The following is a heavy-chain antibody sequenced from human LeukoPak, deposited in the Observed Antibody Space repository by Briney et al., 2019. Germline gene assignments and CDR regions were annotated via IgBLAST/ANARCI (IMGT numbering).Heavy chain of an antibody. Sequence: WGALRLSCAASGFTFSFYTMSWVRQAPGKGLEWVSSISSDGTYINYADSLKGRFTISRDNAKNSLYLQMNSLRAEDTAVYYCAELGITMIGGVWGKGTTVTISS. CDR3: AELGITMIGGV. CDR1: GFTFSFYT. D-gene: IGHD3-10*02. J-gene: IGHJ6*04. CDR2: ISSDGTYI. V-gene: IGHV3-21*01.